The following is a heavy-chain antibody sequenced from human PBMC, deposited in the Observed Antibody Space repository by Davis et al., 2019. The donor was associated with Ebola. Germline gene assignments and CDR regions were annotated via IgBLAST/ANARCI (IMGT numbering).Heavy chain of an antibody. D-gene: IGHD2-2*01. CDR3: ARDPGGIVLVPSAMLPDY. V-gene: IGHV3-30*04. CDR2: ISYDGTNK. Sequence: PGGSLRLSCAASGFTFSNYAMHWVRQAPGKGLEWVALISYDGTNKYYADSVKGRFTISRDTSNNTLHLQMNSLRAEDTAVYYCARDPGGIVLVPSAMLPDYWGQGTLVTVSS. J-gene: IGHJ4*02. CDR1: GFTFSNYA.